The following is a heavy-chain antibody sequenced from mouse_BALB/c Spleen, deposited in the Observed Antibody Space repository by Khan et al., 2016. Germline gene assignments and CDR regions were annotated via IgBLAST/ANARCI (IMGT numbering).Heavy chain of an antibody. J-gene: IGHJ2*01. Sequence: EVQLQESGPGLVKPSQSLSLTCTVTGYSITSDYAWNWIRQFPGNKLEWMGYISYSGSTSYNPSLKSRISITRDTSKNQFFLQLNSVTTEDTATDYCAREDEDYFDYGGQGTTLTVSS. CDR1: GYSITSDYA. CDR3: AREDEDYFDY. V-gene: IGHV3-2*02. CDR2: ISYSGST.